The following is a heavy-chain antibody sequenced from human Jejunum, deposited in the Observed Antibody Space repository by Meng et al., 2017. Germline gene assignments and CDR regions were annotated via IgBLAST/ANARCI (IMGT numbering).Heavy chain of an antibody. CDR3: ARERSGSNSWSN. D-gene: IGHD6-13*01. Sequence: QVQLVQSWAEVKQPGASVSVSFTASGYILRNYYMHWARQVPGQGLEWMGRINPHNGDTSYAESFQGRVTMTRDTSTSTIYLYLTRMTSDDTAIYYCARERSGSNSWSNWGQGTLVTVSS. J-gene: IGHJ4*02. CDR2: INPHNGDT. CDR1: GYILRNYY. V-gene: IGHV1-2*06.